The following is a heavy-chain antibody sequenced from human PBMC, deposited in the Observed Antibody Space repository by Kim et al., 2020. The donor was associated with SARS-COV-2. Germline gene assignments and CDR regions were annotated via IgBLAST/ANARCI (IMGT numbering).Heavy chain of an antibody. CDR3: ARDQNYYGSGSYYRLYGMDV. CDR1: GFTFSDYY. D-gene: IGHD3-10*01. CDR2: ISSSSSYT. Sequence: GGSLRLSCAASGFTFSDYYMSWIRQAPGKGLEWVSYISSSSSYTNYADSVKGRFTISRDNAKNSLYLQMNSLRAEDTAVYYCARDQNYYGSGSYYRLYGMDVWGQGTTVTVSS. J-gene: IGHJ6*02. V-gene: IGHV3-11*05.